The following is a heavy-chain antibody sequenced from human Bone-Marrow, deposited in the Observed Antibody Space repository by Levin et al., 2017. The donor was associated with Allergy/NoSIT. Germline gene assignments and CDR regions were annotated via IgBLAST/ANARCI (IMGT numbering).Heavy chain of an antibody. J-gene: IGHJ6*02. CDR2: MSSDGSKT. D-gene: IGHD6-6*01. Sequence: SCAASGFTFSSYGMHWVRQAPGKGLEWVAGMSSDGSKTYYADSVRGRFTISRDNSKNRLYLQMNSLRVEDTAVFYCVKDRIAGGSSSSSGYYYYGMDVWGQGTTVTVSS. V-gene: IGHV3-30*18. CDR1: GFTFSSYG. CDR3: VKDRIAGGSSSSSGYYYYGMDV.